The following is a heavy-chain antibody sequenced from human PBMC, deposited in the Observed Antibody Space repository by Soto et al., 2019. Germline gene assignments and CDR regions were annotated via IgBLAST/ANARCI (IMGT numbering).Heavy chain of an antibody. J-gene: IGHJ6*02. CDR2: INAGNGNT. Sequence: AAVKVSCKASGYTFTSYAMHWLRQPPAQRLEWMGWINAGNGNTKYSQKFQGRVTIARDTSASTAYMELSSLRSEDTAVYYCASTTSGSYYRYYYYGMDVWGQGTTVTVSS. D-gene: IGHD1-26*01. CDR1: GYTFTSYA. CDR3: ASTTSGSYYRYYYYGMDV. V-gene: IGHV1-3*01.